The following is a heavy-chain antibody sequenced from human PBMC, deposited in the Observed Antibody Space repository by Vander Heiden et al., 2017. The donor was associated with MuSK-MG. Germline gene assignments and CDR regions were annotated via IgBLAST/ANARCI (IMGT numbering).Heavy chain of an antibody. CDR2: ISWNSGSI. J-gene: IGHJ3*02. Sequence: EVQLVESGGGLVQPGRSLRLSCAASGFTFDDYAMHWVRQAPGKGLEWVSGISWNSGSIGYADSVKGRFTISRDNAKNSLYLQMNSLSAEDTALYYCAKDIACSSSSAAFDIWGQGTMVTVSS. D-gene: IGHD6-13*01. CDR3: AKDIACSSSSAAFDI. CDR1: GFTFDDYA. V-gene: IGHV3-9*01.